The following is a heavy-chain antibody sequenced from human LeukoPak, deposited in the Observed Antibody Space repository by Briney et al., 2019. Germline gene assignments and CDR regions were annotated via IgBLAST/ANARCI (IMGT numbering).Heavy chain of an antibody. V-gene: IGHV4-34*01. Sequence: SSETLSLTCAVYGGSFSGYYWSWIRQPPGKGLEWIGEINHSGSTNYNPSLKSRVTISVDTSKNQSSLKLSSVTAADTAVYYCARRGALLRYFDWLLGFDYWGQGTLVTVSS. CDR3: ARRGALLRYFDWLLGFDY. CDR2: INHSGST. J-gene: IGHJ4*02. CDR1: GGSFSGYY. D-gene: IGHD3-9*01.